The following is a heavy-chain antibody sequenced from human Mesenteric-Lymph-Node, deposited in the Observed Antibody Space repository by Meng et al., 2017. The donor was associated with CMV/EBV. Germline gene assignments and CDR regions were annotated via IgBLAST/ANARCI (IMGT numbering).Heavy chain of an antibody. CDR3: ARGPDIPVNNY. CDR1: GGSFSGYY. J-gene: IGHJ4*02. Sequence: QVQLQQWGAGLLKPSETLSLTCAVYGGSFSGYYWSWIRQPPRKGLEWIGEINHNGVPNYNPSLKSRVTITLDRSKNQFSLKLSSVTAEDTAVYYWARGPDIPVNNYWGQGTLVTVSS. D-gene: IGHD1-14*01. CDR2: INHNGVP. V-gene: IGHV4-34*01.